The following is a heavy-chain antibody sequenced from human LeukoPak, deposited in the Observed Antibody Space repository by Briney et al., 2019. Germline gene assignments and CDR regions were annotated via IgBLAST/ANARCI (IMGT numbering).Heavy chain of an antibody. Sequence: PGGSLRLSCAASGFTVSSNYMSWVRQAPGKGLEWVSVIYSGGSTYYADSVKGRFTTSRDNSKNTLYLQMNSLRAEDTAVYYCARAVRGLIRYWGQGALVTVSS. CDR3: ARAVRGLIRY. CDR1: GFTVSSNY. J-gene: IGHJ4*02. CDR2: IYSGGST. D-gene: IGHD3-10*01. V-gene: IGHV3-66*01.